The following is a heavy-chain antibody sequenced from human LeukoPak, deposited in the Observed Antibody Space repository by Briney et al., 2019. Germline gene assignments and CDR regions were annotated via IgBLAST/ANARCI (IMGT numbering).Heavy chain of an antibody. V-gene: IGHV5-51*01. CDR1: GYSFTSYW. D-gene: IGHD6-13*01. CDR2: IYPGDSDT. CDR3: ARRQQLVHEWFDP. J-gene: IGHJ5*02. Sequence: GESLKISCKGSGYSFTSYWIGWVRQMPGKGLEWMGIIYPGDSDTRYSPSFQGQVTISADKSISTAYLQWSSLKASDTAIYYCARRQQLVHEWFDPWGQGTLVTVSS.